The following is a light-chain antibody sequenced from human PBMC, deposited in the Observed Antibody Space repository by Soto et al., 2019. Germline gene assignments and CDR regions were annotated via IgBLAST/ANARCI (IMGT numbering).Light chain of an antibody. V-gene: IGKV3-20*01. J-gene: IGKJ3*01. CDR1: QSVRGNS. Sequence: EVVLTQSPGTLSLSPGEGATLSCRASQSVRGNSLAWYQQKPGQAPRLLIYSVSSRATGIPDRFSGSGSGTDFTLTISRLDPEDFAVYYCQQYGALPVTFGPGITVDIK. CDR2: SVS. CDR3: QQYGALPVT.